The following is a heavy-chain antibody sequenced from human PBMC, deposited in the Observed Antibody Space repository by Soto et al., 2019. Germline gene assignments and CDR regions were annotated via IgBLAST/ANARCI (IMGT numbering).Heavy chain of an antibody. D-gene: IGHD2-2*01. J-gene: IGHJ5*02. CDR2: IYSSENT. Sequence: PSETLSLTCTVSGGSVSSSSYSWGWIRQSPGKGLEWIGTIYSSENTYYNPSLKSRVTISVDTSKNQFSLKLSSVTAADTAVYYCARVPDRWGQGTLVPVSS. CDR1: GGSVSSSSYS. V-gene: IGHV4-39*07. CDR3: ARVPDR.